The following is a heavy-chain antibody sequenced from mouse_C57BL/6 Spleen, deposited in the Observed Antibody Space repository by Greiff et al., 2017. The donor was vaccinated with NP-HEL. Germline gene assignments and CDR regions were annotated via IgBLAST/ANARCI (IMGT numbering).Heavy chain of an antibody. CDR2: IYPGSGNT. D-gene: IGHD2-4*01. J-gene: IGHJ1*03. Sequence: VQLQQSGAELVRPGASVKLSCKASGYTFTDYYINWVKQRPGQGLEWIASIYPGSGNTYYNEKFKGKATLTAEKSSSTAYMQLSSLTSEDSAVYFCARRDYRYWYFDVWGTGTTVTVSS. CDR3: ARRDYRYWYFDV. CDR1: GYTFTDYY. V-gene: IGHV1-76*01.